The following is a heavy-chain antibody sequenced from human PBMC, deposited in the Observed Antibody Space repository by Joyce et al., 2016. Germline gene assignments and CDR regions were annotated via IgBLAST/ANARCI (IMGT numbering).Heavy chain of an antibody. Sequence: QVQLQESGPGLVKPSETLSLTCTVSGGSITSSSSYWGWIRQPPGKGLEWIGSIHYSGSTDYNPSLKSRVTISVDTSKKQFFLKLSSVTAADTAVYYCATSADFWSVYWYFDLWGRGTLVSVSS. CDR3: ATSADFWSVYWYFDL. D-gene: IGHD3-3*01. CDR2: IHYSGST. V-gene: IGHV4-39*01. CDR1: GGSITSSSSY. J-gene: IGHJ2*01.